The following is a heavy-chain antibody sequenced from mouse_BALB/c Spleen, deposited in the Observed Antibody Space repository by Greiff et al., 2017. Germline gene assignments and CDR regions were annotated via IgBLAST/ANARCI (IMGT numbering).Heavy chain of an antibody. J-gene: IGHJ3*01. D-gene: IGHD2-4*01. CDR3: ARWELRLAY. CDR2: ILPGSGST. Sequence: VQLQQSGAELMKPGASVKISCKATGYTFSSYWLAWVKQRPGHGLEWIGEILPGSGSTNYNEKFKGKATFTADTSSNTAYMQLSSLTSEDSAVYYWARWELRLAYWGQGTLGTVSA. V-gene: IGHV1-9*01. CDR1: GYTFSSYW.